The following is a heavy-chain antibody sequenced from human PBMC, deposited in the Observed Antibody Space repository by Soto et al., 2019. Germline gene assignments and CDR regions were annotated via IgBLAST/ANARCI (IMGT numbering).Heavy chain of an antibody. CDR3: ARDAFDYYASGTYLV. V-gene: IGHV3-30-3*01. J-gene: IGHJ4*02. CDR2: ISYDGANK. CDR1: GFTFTSFA. Sequence: GGSLRLSCAASGFTFTSFAFHWVRQAPGQGLEFVAAISYDGANKYYADSVTGRFTISRDSSKNVVSLQMNSLRSEDTAVYYCARDAFDYYASGTYLVWGQGTLVTVSS. D-gene: IGHD3-10*01.